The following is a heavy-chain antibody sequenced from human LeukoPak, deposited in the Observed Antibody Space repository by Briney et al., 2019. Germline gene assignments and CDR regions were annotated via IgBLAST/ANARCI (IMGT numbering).Heavy chain of an antibody. J-gene: IGHJ4*02. V-gene: IGHV3-11*01. CDR3: ARERAIASLRPYYFDY. Sequence: PGESLRLFCAASGFTIRDYYMSWIRQAPGKGLEWISYISSSGSTIYYADSVKGRFAIPRDNARNSLYLQMNSLRAEDTAVYYCARERAIASLRPYYFDYWGQGTLVTVSS. D-gene: IGHD6-6*01. CDR1: GFTIRDYY. CDR2: ISSSGSTI.